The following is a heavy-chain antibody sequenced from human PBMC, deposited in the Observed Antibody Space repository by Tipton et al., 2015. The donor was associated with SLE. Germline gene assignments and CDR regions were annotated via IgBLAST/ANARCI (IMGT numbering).Heavy chain of an antibody. J-gene: IGHJ2*01. Sequence: TLSLTCAVYGGSFSGYYWSWIRQPPGKGLEWIGEINHSGSTNYNPSLKSRVTISVDTSKNQFSLKMNSVTAADTAVYYCARGREWVENYGSGSYRTHQYLDLWGRGTLVTVSS. CDR1: GGSFSGYY. CDR3: ARGREWVENYGSGSYRTHQYLDL. CDR2: INHSGST. V-gene: IGHV4-34*01. D-gene: IGHD3-10*01.